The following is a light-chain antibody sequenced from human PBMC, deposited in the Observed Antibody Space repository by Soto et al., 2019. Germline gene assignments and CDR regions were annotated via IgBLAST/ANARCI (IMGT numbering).Light chain of an antibody. J-gene: IGKJ4*01. Sequence: DIQMTQSPSSVSASVGERVTITCRASQGINSWLAGYQQKPGKAPKLLIYRASNLQSGVPSRFSGSGSGTDFTLTISGLQPVDFATYYCQQATTFPLTFGGGTKVEIK. V-gene: IGKV1-12*01. CDR3: QQATTFPLT. CDR2: RAS. CDR1: QGINSW.